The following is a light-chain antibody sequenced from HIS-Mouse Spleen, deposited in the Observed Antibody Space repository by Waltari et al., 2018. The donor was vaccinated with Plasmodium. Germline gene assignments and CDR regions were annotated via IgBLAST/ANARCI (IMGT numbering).Light chain of an antibody. CDR1: SSDVGGYNY. V-gene: IGLV2-14*03. CDR2: NVS. J-gene: IGLJ2*01. Sequence: QSALTQPASVSGSPGQSITISCTGTSSDVGGYNYVSWYQQHPGKAPKLMIYNVSNRPSVGSNRSSGSKSGNTASLTISGLQAEDEADYCCSSYTSSITLVFGGGTKLTVL. CDR3: SSYTSSITLV.